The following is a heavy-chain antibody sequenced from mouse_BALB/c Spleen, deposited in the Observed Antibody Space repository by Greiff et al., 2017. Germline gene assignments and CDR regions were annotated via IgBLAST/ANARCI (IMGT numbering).Heavy chain of an antibody. V-gene: IGHV5-6-5*01. CDR3: AREGPGDAMDY. J-gene: IGHJ4*01. CDR2: ISSGGST. Sequence: EVKLMESGGGLVKPGGSLKLSCAASGFTFSSYTMSWVRQTPEKRLEWVASISSGGSTYYPDSVKGRFTISRDNARNILYLQMSSLRSEDTAMYYCAREGPGDAMDYWGQGTSVTVSS. CDR1: GFTFSSYT.